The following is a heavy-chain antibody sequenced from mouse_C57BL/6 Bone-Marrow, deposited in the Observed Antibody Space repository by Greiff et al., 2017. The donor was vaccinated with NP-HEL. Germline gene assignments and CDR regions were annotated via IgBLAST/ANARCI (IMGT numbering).Heavy chain of an antibody. Sequence: EVKLMESGGGLVQSGRSLRLSCATSGFTFSDFYMEWVSQAPGKGLEWIAASRNKANDYTTEYSASVKGRFIVSRDTSQSILYLQMNALRAEDTAIYCCARDHDGFDYWGQGTTLTVSS. CDR1: GFTFSDFY. CDR3: ARDHDGFDY. D-gene: IGHD2-3*01. V-gene: IGHV7-1*01. J-gene: IGHJ2*01. CDR2: SRNKANDYTT.